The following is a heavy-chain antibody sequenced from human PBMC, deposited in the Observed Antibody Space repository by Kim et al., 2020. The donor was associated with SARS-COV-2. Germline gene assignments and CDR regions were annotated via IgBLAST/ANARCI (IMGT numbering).Heavy chain of an antibody. Sequence: SQTLSLTCAISGDSVSSNSAAWNWIRQSPSRGLEWLGRTYYRSKWYNDYAVSVKSRITIKPDTSKNQFSLKVKSVTPEDTAVYYCARDRDSSGWSTPYYYYYGMDVWGQGTTVTVSS. J-gene: IGHJ6*02. V-gene: IGHV6-1*01. D-gene: IGHD6-19*01. CDR2: TYYRSKWYN. CDR3: ARDRDSSGWSTPYYYYYGMDV. CDR1: GDSVSSNSAA.